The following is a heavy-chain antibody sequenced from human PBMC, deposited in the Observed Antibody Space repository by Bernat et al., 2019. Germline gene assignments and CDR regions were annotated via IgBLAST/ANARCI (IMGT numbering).Heavy chain of an antibody. CDR2: ISYDGSNK. Sequence: QVQLVESGGGVVQPGRSLRLSCAASGFTFSSYAMHWVRQAPGKGLEWVAVISYDGSNKYYADSVKGRFTISRDNSKNPLYLQMNSLRAEDTAVYYCARDTLNDYWGQGTLVTVSS. D-gene: IGHD3-16*01. V-gene: IGHV3-30*01. CDR3: ARDTLNDY. CDR1: GFTFSSYA. J-gene: IGHJ4*02.